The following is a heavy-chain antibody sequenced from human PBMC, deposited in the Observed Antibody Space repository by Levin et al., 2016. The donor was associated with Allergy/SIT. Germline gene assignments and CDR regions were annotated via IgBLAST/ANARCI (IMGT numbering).Heavy chain of an antibody. V-gene: IGHV3-11*06. D-gene: IGHD2-2*01. CDR2: ISSSSSYT. J-gene: IGHJ6*02. CDR3: ASWDCSSTSCYGYYYYGMDV. CDR1: GFTFSDYY. Sequence: GGSLRLSCAASGFTFSDYYMSWIRQAPGKGLEWVSYISSSSSYTNYADSVKGRFTISRDNAKNSLYLQMNSLRAEDTAVYYCASWDCSSTSCYGYYYYGMDVWGQGTTVTVSS.